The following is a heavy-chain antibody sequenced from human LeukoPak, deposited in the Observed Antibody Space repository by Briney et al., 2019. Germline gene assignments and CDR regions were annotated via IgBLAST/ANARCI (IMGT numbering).Heavy chain of an antibody. D-gene: IGHD5/OR15-5a*01. CDR3: ARSAGRLSPIDD. Sequence: GGSLRLSCAASGFTFSDYYMSWIRQAPGKGLEWVSYISSGSDYTNYADAVKGRFTISRDNARNSLSLQMSSLRAEDTALYFCARSAGRLSPIDDWGQGTLVTVSS. CDR2: ISSGSDYT. CDR1: GFTFSDYY. V-gene: IGHV3-11*06. J-gene: IGHJ4*02.